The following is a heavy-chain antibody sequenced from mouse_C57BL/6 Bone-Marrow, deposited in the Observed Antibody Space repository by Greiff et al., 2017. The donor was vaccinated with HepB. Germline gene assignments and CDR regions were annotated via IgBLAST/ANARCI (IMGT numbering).Heavy chain of an antibody. V-gene: IGHV1-69*01. J-gene: IGHJ2*01. Sequence: QVQLQQPGAELVMPGASVKLSCKASGYTFTSYWMHWVKQRPGQGLEWIGEIDPSDSYTNYNQKFKGKSTLTVDKSSSTAYMQLSSLTSEDSAVYYCAREMITTGGYYCDYWGQGTTLTVSS. D-gene: IGHD2-4*01. CDR1: GYTFTSYW. CDR3: AREMITTGGYYCDY. CDR2: IDPSDSYT.